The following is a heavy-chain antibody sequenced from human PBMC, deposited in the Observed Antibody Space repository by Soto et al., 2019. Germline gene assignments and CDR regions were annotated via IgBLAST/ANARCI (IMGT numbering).Heavy chain of an antibody. CDR1: SGTVTSGGYF. CDR2: IYHTGST. D-gene: IGHD2-2*01. V-gene: IGHV4-31*03. Sequence: PSVPLSLPCTVVSGTVTSGGYFWSWKRQLPGKGLEWIGYIYHTGSTFYNPSLKSRVTISLDTSKSQFSLRLTSVTAADTAMYFCAGSSARSIFDFCGPGTLVTGSS. CDR3: AGSSARSIFDF. J-gene: IGHJ4*02.